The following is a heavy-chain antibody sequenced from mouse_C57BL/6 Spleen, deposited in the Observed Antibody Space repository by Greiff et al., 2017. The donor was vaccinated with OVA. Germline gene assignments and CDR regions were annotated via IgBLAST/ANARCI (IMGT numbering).Heavy chain of an antibody. CDR3: TRDRNYDYGGGPFAY. D-gene: IGHD2-4*01. CDR2: ISSGGDYI. V-gene: IGHV5-9-1*02. CDR1: GFTFSSYA. Sequence: DVLLVESGEGLVKPGGSLKLSCAASGFTFSSYAMSWVRQTPEKRLEWVAYISSGGDYINYADTVKGRFTFSRDNARNTLYLQMSSLKSEDTAMYYCTRDRNYDYGGGPFAYWGQGTLVTVSA. J-gene: IGHJ3*01.